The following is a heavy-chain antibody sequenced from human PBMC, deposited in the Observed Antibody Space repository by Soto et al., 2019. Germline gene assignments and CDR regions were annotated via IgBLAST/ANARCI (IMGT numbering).Heavy chain of an antibody. Sequence: SVKVSCTASGFTCTSSAVQWVRQARGERLDWIGWIVVGRRNTNYDQKFDERVNITREMSTRIDYMELSSLRSDDTDVYYCAAAPHPPYSSGWYLFDYWGQGTLVTV. D-gene: IGHD6-19*01. CDR1: GFTCTSSA. J-gene: IGHJ4*02. CDR3: AAAPHPPYSSGWYLFDY. CDR2: IVVGRRNT. V-gene: IGHV1-58*01.